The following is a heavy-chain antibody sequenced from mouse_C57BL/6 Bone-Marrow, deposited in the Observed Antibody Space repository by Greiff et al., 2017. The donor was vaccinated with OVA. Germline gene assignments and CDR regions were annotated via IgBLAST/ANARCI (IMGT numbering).Heavy chain of an antibody. CDR3: TGPIYEGYYGFAY. V-gene: IGHV6-3*01. D-gene: IGHD2-3*01. J-gene: IGHJ3*01. Sequence: EVKLEESGGGLVQPGGSMKLSCVASGFTFSNYWMNWVRQSPEKGLEWVAQIRLKSDNYATNYAESVKGRFTISRDDSKSSVYLQMNNLRAEDTEIYYGTGPIYEGYYGFAYWGQGTLVTVSA. CDR1: GFTFSNYW. CDR2: IRLKSDNYAT.